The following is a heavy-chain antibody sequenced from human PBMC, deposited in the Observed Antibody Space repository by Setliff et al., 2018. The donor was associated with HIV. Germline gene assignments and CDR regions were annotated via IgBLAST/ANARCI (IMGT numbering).Heavy chain of an antibody. Sequence: GGSLRLSCVASGFTFSTYWMSWVRQAPGKGLEFVANINQDGSVTNYVDSVKGRFTISRDNARNLVYLQMSSLRAEDTAAYYCARESSTVRGVIDIWGQGTMVTVSS. J-gene: IGHJ3*02. D-gene: IGHD3-10*01. V-gene: IGHV3-7*03. CDR2: INQDGSVT. CDR3: ARESSTVRGVIDI. CDR1: GFTFSTYW.